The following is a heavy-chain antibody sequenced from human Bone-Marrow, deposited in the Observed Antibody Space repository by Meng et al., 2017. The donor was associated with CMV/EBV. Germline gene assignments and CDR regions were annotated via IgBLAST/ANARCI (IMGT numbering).Heavy chain of an antibody. CDR1: GYTFTSYD. J-gene: IGHJ6*02. V-gene: IGHV1-8*01. Sequence: ASVKVSCKASGYTFTSYDINWVRQATGQGLEWMGWMNPNSGNTGYAQKFQGRVTMTRNTSISTAYMELSSLRSEDTAVYYCARVEYSSSFGRNRNYYYYYGMDVWGQGTTVTVSS. CDR3: ARVEYSSSFGRNRNYYYYYGMDV. D-gene: IGHD6-6*01. CDR2: MNPNSGNT.